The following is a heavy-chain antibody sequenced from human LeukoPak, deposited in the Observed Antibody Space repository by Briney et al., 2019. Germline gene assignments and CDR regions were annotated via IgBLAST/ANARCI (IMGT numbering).Heavy chain of an antibody. Sequence: SETLSLTCTVSGGSISSYYWSWIRQPPGKGLEWIGYIYYSGSTNYNPSLKSRVTISVDTSKNQFSLKLSSVTAADTAVYYCARLIAAAGLPDAFDIWGQGTMVTVSS. CDR1: GGSISSYY. D-gene: IGHD6-13*01. J-gene: IGHJ3*02. V-gene: IGHV4-59*01. CDR3: ARLIAAAGLPDAFDI. CDR2: IYYSGST.